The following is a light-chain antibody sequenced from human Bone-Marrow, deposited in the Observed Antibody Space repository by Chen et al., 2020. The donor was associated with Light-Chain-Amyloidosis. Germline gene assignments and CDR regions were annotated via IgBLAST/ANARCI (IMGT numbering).Light chain of an antibody. CDR1: DFPTKY. J-gene: IGLJ2*01. CDR3: QSADSSGTYEVI. CDR2: RDT. Sequence: SYELTHPPSVSVSPRQPARTTGPGDDFPTKYAYGYQQKQGQAPVLVIHRDTERPSGISERVSVSGSGTTATLTISGVQAEDEADYHCQSADSSGTYEVIFGGGTKLTVL. V-gene: IGLV3-25*03.